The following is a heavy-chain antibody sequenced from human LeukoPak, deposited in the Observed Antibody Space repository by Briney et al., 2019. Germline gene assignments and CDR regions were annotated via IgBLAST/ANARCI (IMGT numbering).Heavy chain of an antibody. V-gene: IGHV3-30*02. Sequence: GGSLRLSCAASGFTLSKYGMHWVRQAPGKGLEWVAFIQYDGSNKYYADSVKGRFTISRDNSKNTLYLQMNSLRAEDTAVYYCAKEGKTRTWNYFQAKPVYWGQGTLVTVSS. CDR3: AKEGKTRTWNYFQAKPVY. D-gene: IGHD1-7*01. CDR1: GFTLSKYG. J-gene: IGHJ4*02. CDR2: IQYDGSNK.